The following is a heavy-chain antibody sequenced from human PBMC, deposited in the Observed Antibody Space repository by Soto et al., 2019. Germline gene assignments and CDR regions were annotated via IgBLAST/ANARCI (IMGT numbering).Heavy chain of an antibody. V-gene: IGHV5-51*01. CDR2: MYPGDSDT. D-gene: IGHD1-7*01. CDR3: ARVTRKKWNYDY. J-gene: IGHJ4*02. Sequence: PGESLKISCKGFGYSFTNYWIGWVRQMPGKGLEWMGIMYPGDSDTRYSPSFQGQVTISVDRSITTAYLQWSSLKASDTAMYYCARVTRKKWNYDYWGQGTLVTVSS. CDR1: GYSFTNYW.